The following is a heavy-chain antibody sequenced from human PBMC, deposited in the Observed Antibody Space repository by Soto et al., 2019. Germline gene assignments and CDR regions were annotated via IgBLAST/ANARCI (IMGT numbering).Heavy chain of an antibody. J-gene: IGHJ6*02. V-gene: IGHV1-46*03. CDR3: ARVAATYGMDV. Sequence: ASVKVSCKASGYAFTSYYMHWVRQAPGQGLEWMGIINPSGGSTSYAQKFQGRVTMTRDTSTSTVYMELSSLRSEDTAVYYCARVAATYGMDVCGQGTTVTVAS. D-gene: IGHD2-15*01. CDR1: GYAFTSYY. CDR2: INPSGGST.